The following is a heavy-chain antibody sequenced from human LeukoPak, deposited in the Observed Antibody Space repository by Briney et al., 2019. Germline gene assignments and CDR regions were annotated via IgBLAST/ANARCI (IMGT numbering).Heavy chain of an antibody. CDR2: IYYSGST. CDR3: ARDPTGYYYRL. D-gene: IGHD3-22*01. V-gene: IGHV4-59*01. J-gene: IGHJ4*02. CDR1: GGSISSYY. Sequence: PSETLSLTCTVSGGSISSYYWSWIRQPPGRGLEWIGYIYYSGSTNYNPSLKSRVTISVDTSKNQFSLKLSSVIAADTAVYYCARDPTGYYYRLWGQGTLVTVSS.